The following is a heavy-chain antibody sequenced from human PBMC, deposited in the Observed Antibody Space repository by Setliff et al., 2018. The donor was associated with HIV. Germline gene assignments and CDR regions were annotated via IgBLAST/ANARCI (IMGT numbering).Heavy chain of an antibody. J-gene: IGHJ4*02. CDR1: GFTFGSYT. CDR3: ARHGDDMGADYFDL. CDR2: IYSGSGST. Sequence: PGGSLRLSCEGSGFTFGSYTMSWVRQAPGKGLEWLSVIYSGSGSTKYADSVKGRFTVSRDNYRNTVFLQMNSLRMEDTAIYYCARHGDDMGADYFDLWGLGTLVTVPQ. D-gene: IGHD1-1*01. V-gene: IGHV3-23*03.